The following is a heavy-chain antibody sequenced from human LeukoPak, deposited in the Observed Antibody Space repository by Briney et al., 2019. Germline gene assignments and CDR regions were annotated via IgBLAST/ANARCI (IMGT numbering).Heavy chain of an antibody. CDR2: MNPLSGNT. D-gene: IGHD1-26*01. J-gene: IGHJ4*02. V-gene: IGHV1-8*01. CDR1: GYSFVTSD. Sequence: ASVKVSCKASGYSFVTSDINWVRQAAGQGLEWMGWMNPLSGNTGYAQKFQGRVTMTEDTSTDTAYMELSSLRSEDTAVYYCATDRGIVGATIGSDYWGQGTLVTVSS. CDR3: ATDRGIVGATIGSDY.